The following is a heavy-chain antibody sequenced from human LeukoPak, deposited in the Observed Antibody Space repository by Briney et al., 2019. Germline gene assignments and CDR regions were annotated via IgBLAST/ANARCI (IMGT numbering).Heavy chain of an antibody. CDR2: IKQDGSEK. CDR1: GFTFSSYW. J-gene: IGHJ4*02. CDR3: ARDRAMATIRVLDY. Sequence: GGSLRLSCAASGFTFSSYWMSWVRQAPGKGLEWVANIKQDGSEKYYVDSVKGRFTISRDNSKNTLYLQMNSLRAEDTAVYYCARDRAMATIRVLDYWGQGTLVTVSS. D-gene: IGHD5-24*01. V-gene: IGHV3-7*01.